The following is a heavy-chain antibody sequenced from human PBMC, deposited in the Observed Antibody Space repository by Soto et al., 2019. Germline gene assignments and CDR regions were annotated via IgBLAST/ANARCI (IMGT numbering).Heavy chain of an antibody. V-gene: IGHV4-4*07. D-gene: IGHD3-3*01. CDR1: GGSISSYY. CDR2: IYTSGST. CDR3: AGTGNLWSGYSDQLDY. Sequence: SETLSLTCTVSGGSISSYYWSWIRQPAGKGLEWIGRIYTSGSTNYNPSLKSRVTMSVDTSKNQFSLKLSSVTAADTAVYYCAGTGNLWSGYSDQLDYWGQGTLVTVSS. J-gene: IGHJ4*02.